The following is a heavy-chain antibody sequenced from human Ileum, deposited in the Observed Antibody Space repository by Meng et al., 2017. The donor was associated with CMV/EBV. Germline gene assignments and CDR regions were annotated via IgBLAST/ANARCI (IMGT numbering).Heavy chain of an antibody. CDR2: IYYSGST. V-gene: IGHV4-39*01. CDR1: GGSISSSSYY. J-gene: IGHJ4*02. CDR3: ARHRRAHFDY. Sequence: TCTVPGGSISSSSYYWGWIRQPPGKGLEWIGSIYYSGSTYYNPSLKSRVTISVDTSKNQFSLKLSSVTAADTAVYYCARHRRAHFDYWGQGTLVTVSS. D-gene: IGHD6-6*01.